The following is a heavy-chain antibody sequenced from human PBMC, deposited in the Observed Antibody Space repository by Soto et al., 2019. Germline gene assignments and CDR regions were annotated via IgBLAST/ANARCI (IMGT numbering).Heavy chain of an antibody. CDR2: IYYSGST. CDR3: ARWWSGSRQGFDP. Sequence: QVQLQESGPGLEKPSQTVSLTCTGCGGSISRGDYYWSWIRQHPAKGLAWIGYIYYSGSTYYNPSLKSRVTISVDTSKNPFSLKLSSVTAADTAVYYCARWWSGSRQGFDPWGQGTLVTVSS. CDR1: GGSISRGDYY. V-gene: IGHV4-31*03. J-gene: IGHJ5*02. D-gene: IGHD3-3*01.